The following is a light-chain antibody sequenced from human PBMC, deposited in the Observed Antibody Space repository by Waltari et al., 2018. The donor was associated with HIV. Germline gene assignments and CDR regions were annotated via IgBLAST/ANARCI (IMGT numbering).Light chain of an antibody. CDR2: DAS. CDR1: QNIGNY. CDR3: QQRSNWPPVT. J-gene: IGKJ5*01. V-gene: IGKV3-11*01. Sequence: VLTQSPSTLSLSPGERATLSCRASQNIGNYLAWYQQKPGQAPRLLIYDASTRASGIPARFSGSGSGTDFTLTISSLEPEDVAVYYCQQRSNWPPVTFGQGTRLEI.